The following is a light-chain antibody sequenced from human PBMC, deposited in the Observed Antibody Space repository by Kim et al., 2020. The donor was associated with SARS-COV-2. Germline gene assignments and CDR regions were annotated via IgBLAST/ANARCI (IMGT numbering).Light chain of an antibody. CDR1: SGSIASNY. CDR2: EDN. Sequence: NFMLTQPHSVSESPGKTVTISCTRSSGSIASNYVQWYQQRPGSAPTTVIYEDNQRPSGVPDRFSGSIDSSSNSASLTISGLKTEDEADYYCQSYDSSNLWVLGGAGKLAVL. CDR3: QSYDSSNLWV. V-gene: IGLV6-57*04. J-gene: IGLJ3*02.